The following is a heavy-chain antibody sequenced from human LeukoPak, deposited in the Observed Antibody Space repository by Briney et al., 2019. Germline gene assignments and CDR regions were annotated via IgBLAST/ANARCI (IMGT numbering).Heavy chain of an antibody. CDR1: GFVFSRDN. V-gene: IGHV3-48*04. J-gene: IGHJ4*02. CDR3: VREVGRPKTFYFDS. CDR2: ISEAI. Sequence: GGSLRLSCIASGFVFSRDNMNWVRRAPGKGLEWVAHISEAIYYADSVQGRFTISRDNAKDSLYLQMSNLRAEDTAMYYCVREVGRPKTFYFDSWGRGTPVTVSS. D-gene: IGHD3-16*01.